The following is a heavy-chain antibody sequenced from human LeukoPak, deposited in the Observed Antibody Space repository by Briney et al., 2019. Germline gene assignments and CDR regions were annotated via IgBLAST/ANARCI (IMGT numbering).Heavy chain of an antibody. CDR3: GRGRGDGKVNCYFP. CDR1: GDPVNTNYYY. D-gene: IGHD2-21*02. J-gene: IGHJ5*02. CDR2: FFHDGRT. Sequence: SETLSLTCNVPGDPVNTNYYYWVWFRQPPGEGLAWIGSFFHDGRTYYNSSLNSRLTISVATSRNPFSQRLTSVTAADTALYYCGRGRGDGKVNCYFPWGQGTLVTVSS. V-gene: IGHV4-39*01.